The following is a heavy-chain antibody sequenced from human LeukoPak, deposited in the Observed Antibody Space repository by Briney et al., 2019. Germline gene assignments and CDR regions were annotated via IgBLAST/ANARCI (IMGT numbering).Heavy chain of an antibody. CDR3: ASTSGYPTGWFDP. Sequence: SVKVSCKASGGTFSSYAISWVRQAPGQGLEWMGGIIPIFGTANYAQKFQGRVTITADESTCTAYMELSSLRSKDTAVYYCASTSGYPTGWFDPWGQGTLVTVSS. CDR1: GGTFSSYA. D-gene: IGHD3-22*01. J-gene: IGHJ5*02. CDR2: IIPIFGTA. V-gene: IGHV1-69*13.